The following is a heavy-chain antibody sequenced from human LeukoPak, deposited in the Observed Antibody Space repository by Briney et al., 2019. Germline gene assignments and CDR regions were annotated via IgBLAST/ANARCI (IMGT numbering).Heavy chain of an antibody. D-gene: IGHD6-13*01. CDR1: GFTFSDYY. Sequence: GGSLRLSCAASGFTFSDYYMSWVRQAPGKGLEWVSYISSSGSTIYYADSVKGRFTISRDNSKNTLYLQMNSLRAEDTAVYYCAKEPSSSWYRGYFDYWGQGTLVTVSS. J-gene: IGHJ4*02. CDR3: AKEPSSSWYRGYFDY. CDR2: ISSSGSTI. V-gene: IGHV3-11*01.